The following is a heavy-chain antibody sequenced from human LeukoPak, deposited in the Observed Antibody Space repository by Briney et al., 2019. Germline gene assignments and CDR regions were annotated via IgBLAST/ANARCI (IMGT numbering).Heavy chain of an antibody. J-gene: IGHJ5*02. CDR1: GGSIISNHF. V-gene: IGHV4-39*01. Sequence: SETLSLTCTVSGGSIISNHFWGWIRQLPGKGLEWIGSIYYSGITYYNTSLKSRVTMAVDTSKNQISLHLSSVTAADTAVYYCARRTVDTSLVTWFDPWGQGTLVVVSS. CDR2: IYYSGIT. CDR3: ARRTVDTSLVTWFDP. D-gene: IGHD5-18*01.